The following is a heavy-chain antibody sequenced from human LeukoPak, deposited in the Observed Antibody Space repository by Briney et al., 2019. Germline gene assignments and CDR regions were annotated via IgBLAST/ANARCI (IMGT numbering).Heavy chain of an antibody. V-gene: IGHV3-7*01. D-gene: IGHD1-20*01. CDR2: IKQDGSEK. J-gene: IGHJ4*02. CDR1: GFTFSSYW. CDR3: ASRWYNSPPGY. Sequence: GGSLRLSCAASGFTFSSYWMHWVRQAPGKGLEWVANIKQDGSEKYYVDSVKGRFTISRDNAKNSLYLQMNSLRAEDTAVYYCASRWYNSPPGYWGQGTLVTVSS.